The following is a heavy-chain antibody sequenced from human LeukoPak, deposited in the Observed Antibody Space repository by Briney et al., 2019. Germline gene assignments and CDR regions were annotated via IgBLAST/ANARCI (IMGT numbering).Heavy chain of an antibody. CDR3: ARGIVATEYYFDY. CDR2: IYYSGST. V-gene: IGHV4-59*01. CDR1: GGSISSYY. D-gene: IGHD5-12*01. J-gene: IGHJ4*02. Sequence: SETLSLTCTVSGGSISSYYWSWIRQPPGKGLEWIGYIYYSGSTNYNPSLKSRVTISVDTSKNQFSLKLSSVTVADTAVYYCARGIVATEYYFDYWGQGTLVTVSS.